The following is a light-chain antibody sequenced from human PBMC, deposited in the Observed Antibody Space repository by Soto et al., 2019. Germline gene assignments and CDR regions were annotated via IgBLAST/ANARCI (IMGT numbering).Light chain of an antibody. V-gene: IGKV3-15*01. CDR1: QNVISN. J-gene: IGKJ4*01. CDR2: SAS. CDR3: QQRSNWPPELT. Sequence: EIVMTQSPGTLSVSPGERATLSCRASQNVISNLAWYQQRPGQAPRLLIYSASTRATGIPARFSGSGSGTEFTLTISSLQSGDAAVYYCQQRSNWPPELTFGGGTKVEIK.